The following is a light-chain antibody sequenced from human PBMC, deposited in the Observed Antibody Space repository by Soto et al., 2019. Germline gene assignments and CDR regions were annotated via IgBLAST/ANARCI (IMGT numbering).Light chain of an antibody. J-gene: IGKJ2*01. V-gene: IGKV3-20*01. CDR2: DAS. CDR3: QQYGSSPPRYT. CDR1: QSVSSRY. Sequence: EIVLTQSPGTLSLSPGERATLSCRASQSVSSRYLAWYQQKPGQAPRLLIYDASSRATGIPDRFSGSVSGTDFTLTISRLEPEYFAVYYCQQYGSSPPRYTFGQGTKLEIK.